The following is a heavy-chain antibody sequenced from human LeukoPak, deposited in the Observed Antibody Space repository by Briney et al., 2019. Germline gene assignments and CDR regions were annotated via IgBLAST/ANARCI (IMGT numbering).Heavy chain of an antibody. D-gene: IGHD2-21*01. J-gene: IGHJ4*02. Sequence: GGSLRLSCAASGFTFTDYWTHWARQTPGKGLVWVSRITIDGCDTTYADSVKGRFTISRDNAQNTVYLQMNSLRAEDTAIYYCASGGDAFSTYYWGQGTLVTVSS. CDR3: ASGGDAFSTYY. CDR1: GFTFTDYW. CDR2: ITIDGCDT. V-gene: IGHV3-74*01.